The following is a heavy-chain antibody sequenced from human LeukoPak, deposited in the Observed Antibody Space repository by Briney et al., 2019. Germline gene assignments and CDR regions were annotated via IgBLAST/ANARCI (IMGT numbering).Heavy chain of an antibody. Sequence: PGGSLRLSCAASGFTFDDYAMHWVRQAPGKGLEWVSGISWNSGSIGYADSVKGRFTISRDNSKNTLYLQMNSLRAEDTAVYYCARERDGNIFDYWGQGTLVTVSS. CDR3: ARERDGNIFDY. CDR2: ISWNSGSI. D-gene: IGHD4-23*01. J-gene: IGHJ4*02. V-gene: IGHV3-9*01. CDR1: GFTFDDYA.